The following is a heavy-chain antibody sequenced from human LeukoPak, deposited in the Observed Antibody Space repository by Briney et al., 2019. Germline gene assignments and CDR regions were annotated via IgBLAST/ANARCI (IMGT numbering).Heavy chain of an antibody. V-gene: IGHV3-48*03. CDR2: ISSSGSTI. D-gene: IGHD6-19*01. Sequence: GGSLRLSCAASGFTFSSYEMNWVRQAPGKGLEWVSYISSSGSTIYYADSVKGRFTISRDNAKNSLYLQMNSLRAEDTAVYYCASAGYSSGWYEDYWGQGTLVTVSS. CDR3: ASAGYSSGWYEDY. J-gene: IGHJ4*02. CDR1: GFTFSSYE.